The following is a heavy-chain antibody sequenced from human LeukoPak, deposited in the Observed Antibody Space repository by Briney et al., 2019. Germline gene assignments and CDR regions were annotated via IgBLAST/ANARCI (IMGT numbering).Heavy chain of an antibody. D-gene: IGHD6-6*01. Sequence: PSETLSLTCTVSGGSISSYYWSWIRQPPGKGLEWIGYIYYSGSTNYNPSLKSRVTISVDTSKNQFSLKLSSVTAADTAVYYCAREPYSSSPWFDAFDIWGQGTMVTVSS. J-gene: IGHJ3*02. V-gene: IGHV4-59*01. CDR1: GGSISSYY. CDR3: AREPYSSSPWFDAFDI. CDR2: IYYSGST.